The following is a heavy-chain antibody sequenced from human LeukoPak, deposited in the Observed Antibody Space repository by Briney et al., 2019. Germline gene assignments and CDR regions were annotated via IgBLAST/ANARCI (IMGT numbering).Heavy chain of an antibody. CDR1: DTSINTYY. CDR3: ASGINVSHAFDI. J-gene: IGHJ3*02. Sequence: PSETLSLTCTVSDTSINTYYWSWIRQPAGKGLEWIGHIYRTGTTNYNPSLKSRVTMSIDTSKNQFSLKLSSVTAADTAVYYCASGINVSHAFDIWGQGTMVTVSS. D-gene: IGHD1-14*01. CDR2: IYRTGTT. V-gene: IGHV4-4*07.